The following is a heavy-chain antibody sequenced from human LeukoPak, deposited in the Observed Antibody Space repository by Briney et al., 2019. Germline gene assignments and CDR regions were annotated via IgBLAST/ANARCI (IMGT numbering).Heavy chain of an antibody. D-gene: IGHD3-10*01. V-gene: IGHV4-34*01. CDR1: GGSFSGYY. CDR3: ARVPRSHYYGSGRPFDY. CDR2: INHSGST. J-gene: IGHJ4*02. Sequence: KPSETLSLTCAVYGGSFSGYYWSWTRQPPGKGLEWIGEINHSGSTNYNPSLKSRVTISVDTSKNQFSLKLSSVTAADTAVYYCARVPRSHYYGSGRPFDYWGQGTLVTVSS.